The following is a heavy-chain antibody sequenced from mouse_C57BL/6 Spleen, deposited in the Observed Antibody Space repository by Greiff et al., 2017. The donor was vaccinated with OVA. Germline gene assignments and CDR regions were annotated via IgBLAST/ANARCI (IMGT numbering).Heavy chain of an antibody. Sequence: VQLVESGPGLVQPSQSLSITCTVSGFSLTSYGVHWVRQSPGKGLEWLGVIWSGGSTDYNAAFISRLSISKDNSKSQVFFKMNSLQADDTAIYYCARLGRDAYWGQGTLVTVSA. D-gene: IGHD4-1*01. CDR1: GFSLTSYG. J-gene: IGHJ3*01. V-gene: IGHV2-2*01. CDR3: ARLGRDAY. CDR2: IWSGGST.